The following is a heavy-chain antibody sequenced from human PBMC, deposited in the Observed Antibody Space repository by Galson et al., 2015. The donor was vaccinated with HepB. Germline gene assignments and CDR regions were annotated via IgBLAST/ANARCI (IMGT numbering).Heavy chain of an antibody. CDR2: IYYSGST. V-gene: IGHV4-59*01. Sequence: ETLSLTCTVSGGSISSYYWSWIRQPPGKGLEWIGYIYYSGSTNYNPSLKSRVTISVDTSKNQFSLKLSSVTAADTAVYYCAREINSSWDYYFDYWGQGTLVTVSS. CDR3: AREINSSWDYYFDY. D-gene: IGHD6-13*01. CDR1: GGSISSYY. J-gene: IGHJ4*02.